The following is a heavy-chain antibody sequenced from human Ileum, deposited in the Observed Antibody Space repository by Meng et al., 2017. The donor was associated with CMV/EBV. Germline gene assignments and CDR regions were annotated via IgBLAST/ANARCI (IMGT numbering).Heavy chain of an antibody. CDR1: EFTFGTYW. V-gene: IGHV3-74*03. CDR3: ARAYGGNLPFDY. CDR2: ISSDGSST. Sequence: SCAASEFTFGTYWMHWVRQAPGKGLVWVSRISSDGSSTTYADSVKGRFTISRDNAKNTLYLQVNSLRAEDTAVYYCARAYGGNLPFDYWGQGTLVTVSS. J-gene: IGHJ4*02. D-gene: IGHD4-23*01.